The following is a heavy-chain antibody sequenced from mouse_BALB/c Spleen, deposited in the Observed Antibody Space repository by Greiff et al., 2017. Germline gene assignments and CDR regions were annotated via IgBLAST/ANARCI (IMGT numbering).Heavy chain of an antibody. CDR1: GFAFSSYD. CDR2: ISSGGGST. V-gene: IGHV5-12-1*01. CDR3: ARHVVLNYCDD. D-gene: IGHD1-1*01. Sequence: EVQLVESGGGLVKPGGSLKLSCAASGFAFSSYDMSWVRQTPEKRLEWVAYISSGGGSTYYPDTVKGRFTISRDNAKNTLYLQMSSLKSEDTAMYYCARHVVLNYCDDGGQGTTLTGAS. J-gene: IGHJ2*01.